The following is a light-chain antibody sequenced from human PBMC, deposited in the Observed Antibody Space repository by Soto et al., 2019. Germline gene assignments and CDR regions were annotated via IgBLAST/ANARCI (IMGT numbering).Light chain of an antibody. Sequence: QSVLTQPPSASGTPGQRVTISCSGSSSNIGRSSVYWYQQLPGTAPKLLIYKNDQRPSGVPDRFSGSKSGTSASLAISGLRSEDEADYYCAAWDDSLSGYVFGTGTKLTVL. J-gene: IGLJ1*01. V-gene: IGLV1-47*01. CDR2: KND. CDR1: SSNIGRSS. CDR3: AAWDDSLSGYV.